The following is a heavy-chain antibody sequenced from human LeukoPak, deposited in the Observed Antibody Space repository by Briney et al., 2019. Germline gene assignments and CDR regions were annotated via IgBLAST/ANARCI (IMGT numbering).Heavy chain of an antibody. Sequence: GGSLRLSCAASGFTFSDHYMDWVRQAPGKGLEWVGRTRNKANSYTTEYAASVKGRFTISRDDSKSIADLQMNSLKTEDTAVYYCTRSGGDYKDFDYWGQGTLVTVSS. CDR3: TRSGGDYKDFDY. CDR2: TRNKANSYTT. V-gene: IGHV3-72*01. J-gene: IGHJ4*02. CDR1: GFTFSDHY. D-gene: IGHD2-21*02.